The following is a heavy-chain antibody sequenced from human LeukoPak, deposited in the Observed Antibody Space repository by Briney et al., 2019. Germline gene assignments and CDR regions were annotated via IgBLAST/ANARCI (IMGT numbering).Heavy chain of an antibody. D-gene: IGHD3-3*01. CDR2: IRFDGSIK. J-gene: IGHJ6*03. CDR1: GFTLSRYG. Sequence: GGSLRLSCAASGFTLSRYGMHWVRQAPGKGLEWVAFIRFDGSIKYYADSVKGRFAISRDNAKNSLYLQMNSLRAEDTAVYYCARDSYDFWSGYPYYYYMDVWGKGTTVTVSS. V-gene: IGHV3-30*02. CDR3: ARDSYDFWSGYPYYYYMDV.